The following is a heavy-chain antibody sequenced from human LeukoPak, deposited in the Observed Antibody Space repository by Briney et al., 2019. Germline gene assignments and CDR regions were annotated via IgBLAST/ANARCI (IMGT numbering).Heavy chain of an antibody. D-gene: IGHD1-20*01. CDR2: ISAYNGNT. CDR1: GYIFTSYG. J-gene: IGHJ5*02. V-gene: IGHV1-18*01. Sequence: ASVKVSCKASGYIFTSYGVSWVRQAPGQGLEWMGWISAYNGNTNYAQKLQGRVTMTTDTSTSTAYMELRSLRSDDTAVYYCARDRRAGPRRYNWNQNRENWFDPWGQGTLVTVSS. CDR3: ARDRRAGPRRYNWNQNRENWFDP.